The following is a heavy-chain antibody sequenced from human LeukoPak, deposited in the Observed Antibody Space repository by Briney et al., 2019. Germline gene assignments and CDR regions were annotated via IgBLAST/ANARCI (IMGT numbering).Heavy chain of an antibody. CDR3: AKGSYGIDY. Sequence: PGRSLRLSCAASGFTFDDYAMHWVRQAPGKGLEWVSGISWNSGSIGYADSVKGRFTISRDNAKNSLYLQMNSLRAEDTALYYCAKGSYGIDYWDQGTLVTVSS. V-gene: IGHV3-9*01. CDR1: GFTFDDYA. CDR2: ISWNSGSI. J-gene: IGHJ4*02. D-gene: IGHD5-18*01.